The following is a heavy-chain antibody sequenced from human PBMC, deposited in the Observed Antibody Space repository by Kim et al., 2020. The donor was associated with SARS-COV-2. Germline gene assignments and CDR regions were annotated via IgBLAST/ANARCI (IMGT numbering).Heavy chain of an antibody. J-gene: IGHJ4*02. V-gene: IGHV3-9*01. CDR1: GFTFGDYA. CDR2: ISWNSGSI. CDR3: AKDHDYGDYGPWGDFDY. Sequence: GGSLRLSCAASGFTFGDYAMHWVRQAPGKGLEWVSGISWNSGSIGYADSVKGRFTISRDNAKNSLYLQMNSLRAEDTALYYCAKDHDYGDYGPWGDFDYWGQGTLVTVSS. D-gene: IGHD4-17*01.